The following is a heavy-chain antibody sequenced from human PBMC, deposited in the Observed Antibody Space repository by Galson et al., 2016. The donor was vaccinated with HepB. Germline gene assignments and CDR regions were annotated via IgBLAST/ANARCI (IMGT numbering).Heavy chain of an antibody. Sequence: SLRLSCAASGFSFSGYSMNWVRQTPVKGLEWVASINSGGGSVEYADSLKGRFTISRDNAKNSLYMQMNRLRAEDTAVYYCTRSGGTHWRYFDYWGQGTLVTVSS. V-gene: IGHV3-21*01. CDR3: TRSGGTHWRYFDY. D-gene: IGHD1-14*01. CDR1: GFSFSGYS. J-gene: IGHJ4*02. CDR2: INSGGGSV.